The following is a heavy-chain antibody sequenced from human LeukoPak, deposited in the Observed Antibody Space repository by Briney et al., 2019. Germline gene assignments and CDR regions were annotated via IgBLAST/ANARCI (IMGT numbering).Heavy chain of an antibody. D-gene: IGHD5-12*01. V-gene: IGHV3-7*01. J-gene: IGHJ4*02. CDR1: GFTFTTYW. CDR3: AKARGSGYDSWYYFDY. CDR2: IKQDGSEQ. Sequence: GGSLRLSCAASGFTFTTYWMGWVRQAPGKGLEWVANIKQDGSEQYYVDSVKGRFTISRGNAKNSLSLQMNSLRAEDTAVYYCAKARGSGYDSWYYFDYWGQGTLVTVSS.